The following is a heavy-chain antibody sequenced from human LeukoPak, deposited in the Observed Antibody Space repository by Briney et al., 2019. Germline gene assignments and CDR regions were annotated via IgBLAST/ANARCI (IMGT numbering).Heavy chain of an antibody. Sequence: PSETLSLTCTVSSGSISSYYWSWIRQPPGKGLEWIGYIYYSGSTNYNPSLKSRVTISVDTSKNQFSLKLSSVTAADTAVYYCARDPDGYNRGGFDYWGQGTLVTVSS. CDR2: IYYSGST. CDR1: SGSISSYY. J-gene: IGHJ4*02. CDR3: ARDPDGYNRGGFDY. V-gene: IGHV4-59*01. D-gene: IGHD5-24*01.